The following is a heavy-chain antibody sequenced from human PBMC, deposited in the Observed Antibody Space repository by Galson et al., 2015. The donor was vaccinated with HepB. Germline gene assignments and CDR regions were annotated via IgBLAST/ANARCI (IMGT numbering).Heavy chain of an antibody. CDR2: TDSAGSDT. J-gene: IGHJ4*02. CDR3: ARRLVVTAVTVFDY. D-gene: IGHD4-17*01. CDR1: GFTFSDYA. Sequence: SLRLSCATSGFTFSDYAMGWVRQGPGKGLEWVSSTDSAGSDTYYAESVKGRFTISRDNSRNTLYLQMNNLRAEDTAIYYCARRLVVTAVTVFDYWGQGTLVTVSS. V-gene: IGHV3-23*01.